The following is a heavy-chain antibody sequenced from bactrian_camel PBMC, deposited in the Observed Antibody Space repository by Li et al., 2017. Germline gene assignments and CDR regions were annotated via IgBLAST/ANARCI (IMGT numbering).Heavy chain of an antibody. CDR3: AADEGVCGLWRTFPPAF. Sequence: HVQLVESGGGSVQAGGSLRLSCVVSGFSGSSNFIGWFRQFPAKVREGVAVIFTVNDLTSYADSVKGRFTISTDLHRKTLYLDMNNLKPSDTGMYYCAADEGVCGLWRTFPPAFWGQGTQVTVS. CDR1: GFSGSSNF. J-gene: IGHJ4*01. CDR2: IFTVNDLT. D-gene: IGHD3*01. V-gene: IGHV3S1*01.